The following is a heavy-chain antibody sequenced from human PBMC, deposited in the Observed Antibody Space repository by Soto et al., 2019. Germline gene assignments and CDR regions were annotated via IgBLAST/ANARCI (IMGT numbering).Heavy chain of an antibody. D-gene: IGHD3-22*01. CDR2: IIPIFGTA. Sequence: SVKVSCKASGGTFSSYAISWVRQAPGQGLEWMGGIIPIFGTANYAQKFQGRVTITADESTSTAYMELSGLRSGDTAVYYCARGEFGSHYYDSSGYYHFDYWGQGTLVTVSS. CDR3: ARGEFGSHYYDSSGYYHFDY. V-gene: IGHV1-69*13. CDR1: GGTFSSYA. J-gene: IGHJ4*02.